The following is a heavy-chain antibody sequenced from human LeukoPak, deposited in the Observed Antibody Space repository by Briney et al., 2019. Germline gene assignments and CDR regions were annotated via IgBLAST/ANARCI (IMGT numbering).Heavy chain of an antibody. Sequence: PSETLSLTCIVSGGSISSYYWSWIRQPPGKGLEWIGYIYYSGSTNYNPSLKSRVTISVDTSKNQFSLKLSSVTAADTAVYYCAYSSSWYNFFDYWGQGTLVTVSS. CDR1: GGSISSYY. J-gene: IGHJ4*02. V-gene: IGHV4-59*01. D-gene: IGHD6-13*01. CDR3: AYSSSWYNFFDY. CDR2: IYYSGST.